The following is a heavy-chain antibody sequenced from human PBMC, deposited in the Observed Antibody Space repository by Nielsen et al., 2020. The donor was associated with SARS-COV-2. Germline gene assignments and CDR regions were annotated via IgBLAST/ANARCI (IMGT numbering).Heavy chain of an antibody. CDR3: ARPLEVPEYSYGTGFDY. Sequence: SATLSLTCTVSGGSISSSSYYWGWIRQPPGKGLEWIGSIYYSGSTYYNPSLKSRVTISVDTSKNQFSLKLSSVTAADTAVYYCARPLEVPEYSYGTGFDYWGQGTLVTVSS. J-gene: IGHJ4*02. CDR1: GGSISSSSYY. D-gene: IGHD5-18*01. V-gene: IGHV4-39*01. CDR2: IYYSGST.